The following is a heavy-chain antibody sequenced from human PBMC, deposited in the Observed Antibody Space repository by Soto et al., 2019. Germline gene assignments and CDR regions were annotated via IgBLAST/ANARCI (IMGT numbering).Heavy chain of an antibody. V-gene: IGHV4-59*01. D-gene: IGHD2-21*01. CDR2: IYYSGST. Sequence: QVQLQESGPGLVKPSETLSLTCTVSGGSISSYYWSWIRQPPGKGLEWIGYIYYSGSTNYNPSLKRRATIPVDTSKTPFSLTLSSVTAADTAVYYCASRCGPTFDFWGQGTLVTVSS. CDR3: ASRCGPTFDF. CDR1: GGSISSYY. J-gene: IGHJ4*02.